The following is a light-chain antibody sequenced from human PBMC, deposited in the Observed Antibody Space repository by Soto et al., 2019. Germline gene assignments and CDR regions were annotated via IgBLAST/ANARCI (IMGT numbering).Light chain of an antibody. CDR1: QDIATY. Sequence: DIQMTQSPSSLSASVGNRVTITCQASQDIATYLNWYQQKPGKAPNLLIYTASSLESGVPSRFSGSGSGTDFTLTISSPQPEDFATYFCQQSYSRPRTFGQGTKVDIK. CDR3: QQSYSRPRT. CDR2: TAS. J-gene: IGKJ1*01. V-gene: IGKV1-39*01.